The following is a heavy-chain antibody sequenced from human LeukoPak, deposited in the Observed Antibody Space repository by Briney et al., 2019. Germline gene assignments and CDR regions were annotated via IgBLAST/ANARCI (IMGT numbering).Heavy chain of an antibody. D-gene: IGHD3-3*01. V-gene: IGHV4-59*01. CDR3: ARGYDFWSGYSLGMDV. CDR1: GGSISSYY. Sequence: SETLSLACTVSGGSISSYYWSWIRQPPGKGLEWIGYIYYSGSTNYNPSLKSRVTISVDTSKNQFSLKLSSVTAADTPVYYCARGYDFWSGYSLGMDVWGQGTTVTVSS. CDR2: IYYSGST. J-gene: IGHJ6*02.